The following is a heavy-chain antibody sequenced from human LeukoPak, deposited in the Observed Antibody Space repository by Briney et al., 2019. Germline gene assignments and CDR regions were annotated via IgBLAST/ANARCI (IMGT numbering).Heavy chain of an antibody. CDR3: TTGFPGYYMDV. CDR1: GFTFSSYE. CDR2: IKSKTDGGTT. V-gene: IGHV3-15*01. J-gene: IGHJ6*03. Sequence: PGGSLRLSCAASGFTFSSYEMNWVRQAPGKGLEWVGRIKSKTDGGTTDYAAPVKGRFTISRDDSKNTLYLQMNSLKTEDTAVYYCTTGFPGYYMDVWGKGTTVTVSS. D-gene: IGHD3-10*01.